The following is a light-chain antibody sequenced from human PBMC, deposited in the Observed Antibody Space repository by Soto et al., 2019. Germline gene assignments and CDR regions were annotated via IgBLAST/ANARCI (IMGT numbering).Light chain of an antibody. CDR3: QQYGSASIT. J-gene: IGKJ1*01. CDR2: GAS. V-gene: IGKV3-20*01. CDR1: QSISRIY. Sequence: PGERDTLSCRASQSISRIYLAWYQQKPGQAPRLLIYGASGRATGVPDRFSGSGSGTDFTLTIDRLEPEDFAVYYCQQYGSASITFGQGTRVDIK.